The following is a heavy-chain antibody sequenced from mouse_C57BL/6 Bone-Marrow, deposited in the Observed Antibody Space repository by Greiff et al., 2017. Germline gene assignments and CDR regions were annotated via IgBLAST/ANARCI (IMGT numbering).Heavy chain of an antibody. J-gene: IGHJ1*03. V-gene: IGHV1-85*01. CDR2: IYPRDGST. Sequence: VQLKESGPELVKPGASVKLSCKASGYTFTSYDINWVKQRHGQGLEWIGWIYPRDGSTKYNEKFKGKATLTVDTSSSTAYMELHSLTSEDAAVYFCARDYGSSYWYFDVWGTGTTVTVSS. CDR1: GYTFTSYD. D-gene: IGHD1-1*01. CDR3: ARDYGSSYWYFDV.